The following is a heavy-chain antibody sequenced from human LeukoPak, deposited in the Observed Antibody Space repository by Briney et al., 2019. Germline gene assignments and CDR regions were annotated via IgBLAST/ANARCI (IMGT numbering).Heavy chain of an antibody. CDR2: ISGSSSTV. J-gene: IGHJ5*02. D-gene: IGHD2-15*01. CDR1: GFTFSSYI. V-gene: IGHV3-48*02. CDR3: AREYSTGFDP. Sequence: GGSLRLSCAASGFTFSSYIMNWVRQAPGKGLEWVSYISGSSSTVYYADSVKGRFTISRDNAKNSLYLQMNSLRDEDTAVYYCAREYSTGFDPWGQGTLVTVSS.